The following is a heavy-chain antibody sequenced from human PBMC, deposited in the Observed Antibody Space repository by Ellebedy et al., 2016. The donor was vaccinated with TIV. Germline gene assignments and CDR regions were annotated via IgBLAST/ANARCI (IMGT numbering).Heavy chain of an antibody. Sequence: ASVKVSCKASGYTFTGYYMHWVRQAPGQGLEWMGIINPSGGSTRYAQKLQGRVTMTRDTSTSTAYMELRSLRSDDTAVYYCARSSTVPYYYYGVDVWGQGTTVTVSS. CDR3: ARSSTVPYYYYGVDV. V-gene: IGHV1-46*04. D-gene: IGHD2-2*01. CDR1: GYTFTGYY. CDR2: INPSGGST. J-gene: IGHJ6*02.